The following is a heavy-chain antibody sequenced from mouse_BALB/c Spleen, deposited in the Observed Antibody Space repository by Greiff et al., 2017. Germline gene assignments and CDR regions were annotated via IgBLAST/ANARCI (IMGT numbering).Heavy chain of an antibody. Sequence: QVQLKQSGAELMKPGASVKISCKATGYTFSSYWIEWVKQRPGHGLEWIGEILPGSGSTNYNEKFKGKATFTADTSSNTAYMQLSSLTSEDSAVYYCARHWDDDDWYFDVWGAGTTVTVSS. CDR3: ARHWDDDDWYFDV. V-gene: IGHV1-9*01. D-gene: IGHD4-1*01. CDR1: GYTFSSYW. CDR2: ILPGSGST. J-gene: IGHJ1*01.